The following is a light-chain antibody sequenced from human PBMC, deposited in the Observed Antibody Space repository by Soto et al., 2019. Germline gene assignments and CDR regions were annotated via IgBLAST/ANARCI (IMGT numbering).Light chain of an antibody. Sequence: VLTQSPGTLSLSPGERATLSCRASQSVSSSYLAWYQQKPGQAPRLLIYGASSRATGIPDRFSGSGSGTDFTLTISRLEPEDFAVYYCQQYGSSLITSGQGTRPAIK. CDR3: QQYGSSLIT. J-gene: IGKJ5*01. CDR2: GAS. CDR1: QSVSSSY. V-gene: IGKV3-20*01.